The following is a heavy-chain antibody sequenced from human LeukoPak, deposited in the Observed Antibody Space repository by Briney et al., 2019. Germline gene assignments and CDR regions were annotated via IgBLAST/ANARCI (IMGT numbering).Heavy chain of an antibody. J-gene: IGHJ6*03. CDR3: ARDRTERDCSSTSCYRYSYYYYMDV. CDR2: IYYSGST. Sequence: SETLSLTCTVSGSSISSHYWSWIRQPPGEGLEWVGIIYYSGSTNYNPSLKSRVTISVDTSKNQFSLKLSSVTAADTAVYYCARDRTERDCSSTSCYRYSYYYYMDVWGKGTTVTASS. V-gene: IGHV4-59*11. CDR1: GSSISSHY. D-gene: IGHD2-2*01.